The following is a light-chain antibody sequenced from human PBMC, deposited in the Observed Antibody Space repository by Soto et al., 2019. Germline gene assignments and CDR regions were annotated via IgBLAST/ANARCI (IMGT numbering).Light chain of an antibody. Sequence: DIQMTQSPSSLSASVGDRVTFTCRASRDITNHLAWYQQKPGKVPKLLIYAASTLQSGVPSRFSGSGSGTDFTLTIGSLQPEDVATYFCLTYHSCLWTFGQGTKVEIK. J-gene: IGKJ1*01. CDR1: RDITNH. V-gene: IGKV1-27*01. CDR2: AAS. CDR3: LTYHSCLWT.